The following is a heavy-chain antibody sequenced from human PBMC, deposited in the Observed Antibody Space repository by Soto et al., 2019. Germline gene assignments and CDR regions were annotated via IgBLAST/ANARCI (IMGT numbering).Heavy chain of an antibody. J-gene: IGHJ4*02. CDR1: GGTFSSYS. CDR3: ARDGGRNSGGIDY. CDR2: IIPIFGTA. V-gene: IGHV1-69*01. Sequence: QVQLVQSGAEVKKPGSSVKVSCKASGGTFSSYSINWVRQAPGQGLEWMGEIIPIFGTANYAQKFPGRVTIAADESTSTAYMEPSSLRTEDTAVYYCARDGGRNSGGIDYWGQGTLVTVSS. D-gene: IGHD1-26*01.